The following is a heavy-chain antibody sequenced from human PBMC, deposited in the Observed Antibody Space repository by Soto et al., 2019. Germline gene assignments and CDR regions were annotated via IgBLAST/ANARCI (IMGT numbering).Heavy chain of an antibody. Sequence: QVQLQESGPGLVKPSETLSLTCTVSRGSITSYYWSWIRQPPGKGLEWIGYIYYSGATNYNPSLKSRVTMSVDTSRNQFSLKLSSVTAADTAVYYCARDHPDGDSYFDYWGQGTLITVSS. V-gene: IGHV4-59*01. CDR1: RGSITSYY. CDR2: IYYSGAT. D-gene: IGHD4-17*01. J-gene: IGHJ4*02. CDR3: ARDHPDGDSYFDY.